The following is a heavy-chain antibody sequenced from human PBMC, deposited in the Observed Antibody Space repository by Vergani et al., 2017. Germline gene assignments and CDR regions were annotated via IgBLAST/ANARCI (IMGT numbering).Heavy chain of an antibody. CDR3: ARAKRGRLAVGATDS. J-gene: IGHJ4*02. D-gene: IGHD6-19*01. V-gene: IGHV7-4-1*01. CDR2: INPTTGNP. CDR1: GGTFSSYA. Sequence: QVQLVQSGAEVKKPGSSVKVSCKASGGTFSSYAIHWVRQAPGQGLEWMGWINPTTGNPTYARAFTGRFVFSLDTSISTAYLQIGSLKAEDTAVYFCARAKRGRLAVGATDSWGQGTLLTVSS.